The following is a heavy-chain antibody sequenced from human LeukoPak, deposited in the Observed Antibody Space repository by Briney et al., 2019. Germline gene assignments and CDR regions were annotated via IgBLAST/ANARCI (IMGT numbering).Heavy chain of an antibody. CDR2: INHSGST. D-gene: IGHD6-19*01. Sequence: ASETLSLTCAVYGGSFSGYCWTWIRQPPGKGLEWIGEINHSGSTNYNPSLKSRVTISVDTSKNQFSLKLSSVTAADTAVYYCVRDVVSGTRVPFDYWGQGTLVTVSS. J-gene: IGHJ4*02. CDR1: GGSFSGYC. V-gene: IGHV4-34*01. CDR3: VRDVVSGTRVPFDY.